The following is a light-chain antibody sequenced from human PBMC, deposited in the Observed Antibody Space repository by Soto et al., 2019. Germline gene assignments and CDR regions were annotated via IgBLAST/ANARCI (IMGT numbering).Light chain of an antibody. CDR2: QVT. V-gene: IGLV2-14*01. J-gene: IGLJ2*01. CDR3: SSYTSSSTLAV. Sequence: QSALTQPASVSGSPGQSITISCTGTSSDIGGYYYVSWYQHHPGKAPKLLIYQVTNRPSRVSNRFSGSKSGNTASLTISGLQAEDEADYYCSSYTSSSTLAVFGGGTQLTVL. CDR1: SSDIGGYYY.